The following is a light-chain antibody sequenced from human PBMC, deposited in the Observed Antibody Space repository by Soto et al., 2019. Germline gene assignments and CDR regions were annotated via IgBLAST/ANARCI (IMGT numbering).Light chain of an antibody. V-gene: IGLV2-14*01. J-gene: IGLJ2*01. CDR1: SSDY. Sequence: QSALTQPASVSGSPGQSITISCTGTSSDYVSWYQQHPDKAPKLMIYEVSNRPSGVSDRFSGSTSANTASLTISGLQAEDEANYYCSSYTRSTLLFCGGTKVTVL. CDR3: SSYTRSTLL. CDR2: EVS.